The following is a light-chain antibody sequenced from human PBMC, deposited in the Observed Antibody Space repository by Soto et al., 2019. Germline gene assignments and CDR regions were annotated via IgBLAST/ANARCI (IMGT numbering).Light chain of an antibody. CDR1: SSDVGGYNY. CDR3: RSYTSSSTLEV. CDR2: DVT. J-gene: IGLJ1*01. Sequence: QSVLTQPASVSGSPGQSITISCTGTSSDVGGYNYVSWYQQHPGKAPKLIIYDVTNRPSGVSNRFSGSKSGNQASLTISGLQAEDEADYYCRSYTSSSTLEVFGTGTKLTVL. V-gene: IGLV2-14*01.